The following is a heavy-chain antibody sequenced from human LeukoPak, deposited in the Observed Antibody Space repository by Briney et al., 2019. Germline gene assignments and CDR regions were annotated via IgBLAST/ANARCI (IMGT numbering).Heavy chain of an antibody. J-gene: IGHJ4*02. D-gene: IGHD6-19*01. CDR2: IYTSGST. CDR1: GGSISTYY. Sequence: SETLSLTCTVSGGSISTYYWTWIRQPPGKGLEWIGYIYTSGSTNYNPSLRSRVTMSLDTSQNQFSLELSSVTAADTAVYYCARRVAVNPRYYFDYWGPGTLVTVSS. CDR3: ARRVAVNPRYYFDY. V-gene: IGHV4-4*09.